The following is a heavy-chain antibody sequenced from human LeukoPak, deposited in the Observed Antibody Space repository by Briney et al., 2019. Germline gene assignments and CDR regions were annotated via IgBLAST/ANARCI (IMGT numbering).Heavy chain of an antibody. Sequence: GTLSLTCAVSGGCISSSNWWSWVRQPPGKGLEWIGEIYHSGSTNYNPSLKSRVTISVDKSKNQFSLKLSSVTAADTAVYYCARDPKGSNPYDILTGYYSPPKPSGMDVWGKGTTVTVSS. CDR3: ARDPKGSNPYDILTGYYSPPKPSGMDV. V-gene: IGHV4-4*02. CDR1: GGCISSSNW. CDR2: IYHSGST. J-gene: IGHJ6*04. D-gene: IGHD3-9*01.